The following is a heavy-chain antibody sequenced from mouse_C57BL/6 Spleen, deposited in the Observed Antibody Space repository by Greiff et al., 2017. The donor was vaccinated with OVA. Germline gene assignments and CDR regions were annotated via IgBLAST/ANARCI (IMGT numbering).Heavy chain of an antibody. D-gene: IGHD1-1*01. J-gene: IGHJ1*03. CDR3: ARWYYGSSYDWYFDV. CDR1: DSEVFPIAY. CDR2: ILPSIGRT. Sequence: QVQLQQSGSELRSPGSSVKLSCKDFDSEVFPIAYMSWVRQKPGHGFEWIGGILPSIGRTIYGEKFEDKATLDADTLSNTAYLELNSLTSEYSAIYYCARWYYGSSYDWYFDVWGTGTTVTVSS. V-gene: IGHV15-2*01.